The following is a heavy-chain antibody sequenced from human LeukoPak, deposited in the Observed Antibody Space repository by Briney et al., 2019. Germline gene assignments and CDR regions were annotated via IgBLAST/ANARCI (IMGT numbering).Heavy chain of an antibody. Sequence: SETLSLTCTVSGGSISSYYWSWIRQPPGKGLEWIGYIYYSGSTNYNPSLKSRVTISVDTSKNQFSLKLSSVTAADTAVYYCARAPTYYYDSSGYYYFDYWGQGTLVTVSS. J-gene: IGHJ4*02. CDR1: GGSISSYY. D-gene: IGHD3-22*01. V-gene: IGHV4-59*01. CDR2: IYYSGST. CDR3: ARAPTYYYDSSGYYYFDY.